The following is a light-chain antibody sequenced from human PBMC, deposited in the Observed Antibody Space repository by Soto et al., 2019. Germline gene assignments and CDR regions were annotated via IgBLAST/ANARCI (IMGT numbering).Light chain of an antibody. CDR3: QQYHSPPLT. V-gene: IGKV3-20*01. Sequence: EIVLTQSPGTLSLSPGQRGTLSCRASQNIRSNYVAWFQQKPGQPPRLLIYGAINRASGIPDRFSGSGSGTEFTLTISSLEPEDFVVYYCQQYHSPPLTFGQGTKVEFK. CDR1: QNIRSNY. J-gene: IGKJ1*01. CDR2: GAI.